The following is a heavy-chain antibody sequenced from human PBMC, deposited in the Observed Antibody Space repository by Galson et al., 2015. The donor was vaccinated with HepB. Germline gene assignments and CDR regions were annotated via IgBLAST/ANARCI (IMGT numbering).Heavy chain of an antibody. J-gene: IGHJ3*02. V-gene: IGHV3-33*01. Sequence: SLRLSCAASGFTFSSCGMHWVRQAPGKGLEWVAVIWYDGSNKYYADSVKGRFTISRDNSKNTLYLQMNSLRAEDTAVYYCARERRGYCSSTSCYWDAFDIWGQGTMVTVSS. CDR3: ARERRGYCSSTSCYWDAFDI. CDR2: IWYDGSNK. CDR1: GFTFSSCG. D-gene: IGHD2-2*01.